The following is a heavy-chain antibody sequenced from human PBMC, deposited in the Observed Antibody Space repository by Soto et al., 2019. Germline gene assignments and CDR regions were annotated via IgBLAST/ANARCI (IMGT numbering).Heavy chain of an antibody. V-gene: IGHV3-73*01. CDR2: IRSKANSYAT. J-gene: IGHJ4*02. CDR3: TTDLPRNISDY. CDR1: GFTFSGSA. Sequence: PGGSLRLSCAASGFTFSGSAMHWVRQASGKGLEWVGRIRSKANSYATAYAASVKGRFTISRDDSKNTLYLQMNSLKTEDTAIYYCTTDLPRNISDYWGQGTLVIGSS.